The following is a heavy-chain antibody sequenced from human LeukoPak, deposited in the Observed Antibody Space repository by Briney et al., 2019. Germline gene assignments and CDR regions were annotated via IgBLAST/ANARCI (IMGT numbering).Heavy chain of an antibody. J-gene: IGHJ3*01. CDR1: GFTFSSYA. D-gene: IGHD4/OR15-4a*01. Sequence: PGGSLRLSCAASGFTFSSYAMTWVRQAPGKGLEWVSGISGSGGSIYYADSVKGRFTISRENSKNTLHMQMNSLRAEDTALYYCAKGGGANPLDAFDFWGQGTMVTVSS. V-gene: IGHV3-23*01. CDR2: ISGSGGSI. CDR3: AKGGGANPLDAFDF.